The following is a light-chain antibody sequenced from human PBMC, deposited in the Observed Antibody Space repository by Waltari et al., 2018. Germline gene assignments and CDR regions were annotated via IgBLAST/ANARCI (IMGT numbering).Light chain of an antibody. V-gene: IGLV2-23*02. Sequence: QSALTQPASVSGSPGQSITISCTGTNSAVGGYKYVSWYQQHPGKAPKVMIYDVSRRPSGVSNRFSGSKSGNTASLTISGLQAEDEADYYCCSFAISGTYVFGTGTKVTVL. CDR2: DVS. J-gene: IGLJ1*01. CDR1: NSAVGGYKY. CDR3: CSFAISGTYV.